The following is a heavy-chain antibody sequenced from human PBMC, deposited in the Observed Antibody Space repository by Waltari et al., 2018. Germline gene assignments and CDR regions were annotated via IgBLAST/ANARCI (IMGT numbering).Heavy chain of an antibody. D-gene: IGHD3-22*01. CDR3: ARAPPGQYYYDSSGTWFDY. CDR1: GGSISRGGYS. CDR2: IYHSGSP. V-gene: IGHV4-30-2*01. J-gene: IGHJ4*02. Sequence: QLQLQESGSGLVKPSQTLSLTCAVSGGSISRGGYSWSWIRQPPGEGLEWIGYIYHSGSPYYNPSLKSRVTISVDRSKNQFSLKLSSVTAADTAVYYCARAPPGQYYYDSSGTWFDYWGQGTLVTVSS.